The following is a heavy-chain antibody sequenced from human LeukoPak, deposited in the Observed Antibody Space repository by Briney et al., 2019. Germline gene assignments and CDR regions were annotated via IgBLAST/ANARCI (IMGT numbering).Heavy chain of an antibody. CDR1: GRSINIHY. CDR3: ARDGDSGGWFDS. D-gene: IGHD6-25*01. V-gene: IGHV4-59*11. CDR2: IYYSGST. Sequence: PSETLSLPCTLSGRSINIHYWSCIRQPPEKALECIAYIYYSGSTKYTPSLNSRATISLDTSKNQFFLKLTSVTAADTAVYYCARDGDSGGWFDSWGQGALVTVSS. J-gene: IGHJ5*01.